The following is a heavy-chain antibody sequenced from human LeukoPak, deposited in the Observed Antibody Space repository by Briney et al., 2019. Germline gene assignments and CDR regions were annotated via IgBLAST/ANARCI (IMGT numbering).Heavy chain of an antibody. CDR3: AKGLDYYDSSGYFDY. J-gene: IGHJ4*02. D-gene: IGHD3-22*01. Sequence: PGGSLRLSCAVSGFTVSGNYMSWVRQAPGKGLEWVSLIYSGGTTYYADSVKGRFTISRDNSKNTLYLQMNSLRAEDTAVYYCAKGLDYYDSSGYFDYWGQGTLVTVSS. CDR1: GFTVSGNY. CDR2: IYSGGTT. V-gene: IGHV3-53*01.